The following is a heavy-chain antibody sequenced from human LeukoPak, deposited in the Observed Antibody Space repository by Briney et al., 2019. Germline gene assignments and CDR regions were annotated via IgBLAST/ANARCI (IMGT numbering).Heavy chain of an antibody. CDR3: AHRVGGGYIGYYFDY. CDR1: EFSLTTAGVG. V-gene: IGHV2-5*01. D-gene: IGHD5-12*01. Sequence: SGPTLVNPTQTLTLTCTFSEFSLTTAGVGVGWIRQPPGKALEWLAIIYWNDDKRYSPSLKSRLTITKDTSKNQVVLTMTNMDPVDTATYYCAHRVGGGYIGYYFDYWGQGTLVTVSS. CDR2: IYWNDDK. J-gene: IGHJ4*02.